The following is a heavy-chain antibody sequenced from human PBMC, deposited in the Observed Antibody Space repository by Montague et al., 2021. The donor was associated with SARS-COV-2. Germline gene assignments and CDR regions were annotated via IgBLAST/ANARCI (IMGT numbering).Heavy chain of an antibody. D-gene: IGHD4-11*01. J-gene: IGHJ4*02. V-gene: IGHV4-61*08. Sequence: SETLSLTCTVSGDPITSGGYYWNWIRQHPGKGLEYIGAISYSGSTNYKPSLTSRVSISMDTSKNPFSLSLHSVTAADTAVYFCAALGRRGYSNPFHHCGRGSLVTVSS. CDR1: GDPITSGGYY. CDR2: ISYSGST. CDR3: AALGRRGYSNPFHH.